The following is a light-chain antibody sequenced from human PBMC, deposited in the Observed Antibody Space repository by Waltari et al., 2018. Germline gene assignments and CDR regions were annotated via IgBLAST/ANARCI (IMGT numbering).Light chain of an antibody. V-gene: IGLV3-21*01. CDR2: YDD. Sequence: HWYQRKPGQAPVLLIYYDDDRPSGIPERFSGSASGNTATLTISRVEAGDEADYYCQVWESSSEVLFGGGTKLTVL. J-gene: IGLJ2*01. CDR3: QVWESSSEVL.